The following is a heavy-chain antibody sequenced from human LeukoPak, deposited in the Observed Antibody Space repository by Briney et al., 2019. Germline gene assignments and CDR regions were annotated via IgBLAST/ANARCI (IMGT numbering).Heavy chain of an antibody. D-gene: IGHD4-17*01. CDR3: TRNDFGTYYFDY. V-gene: IGHV3-30-3*01. CDR1: GFTFSGYW. J-gene: IGHJ4*02. Sequence: GESLRISCAASGFTFSGYWMYWVRQAPGKGLVWVAAISKDGTYEHYADSVKGRLTISRDNSKGTLFLEMKSLRAEDTAVYYCTRNDFGTYYFDYWGQGTLVTVSS. CDR2: ISKDGTYE.